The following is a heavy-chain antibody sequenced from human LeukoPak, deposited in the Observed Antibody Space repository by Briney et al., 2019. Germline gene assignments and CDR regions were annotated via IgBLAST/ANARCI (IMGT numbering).Heavy chain of an antibody. CDR2: INPSGGST. V-gene: IGHV1-46*01. Sequence: ASVKFSCKASGYTFTSYYMHWVRQAPGQGLEWMGIINPSGGSTSYAQKFQGRVTMTRDTSTSTVYMELSSLRSEDTAVYYCASPKLLDYYGSGSYYYGMDVWGQGTTVTVSS. J-gene: IGHJ6*02. D-gene: IGHD3-10*01. CDR3: ASPKLLDYYGSGSYYYGMDV. CDR1: GYTFTSYY.